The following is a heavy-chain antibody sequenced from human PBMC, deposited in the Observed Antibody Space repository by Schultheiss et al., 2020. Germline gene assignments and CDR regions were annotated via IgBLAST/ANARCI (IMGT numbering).Heavy chain of an antibody. J-gene: IGHJ6*02. CDR2: IKSKTDGGTT. D-gene: IGHD2-15*01. V-gene: IGHV3-15*01. CDR3: ARDPSRVLLYGMDV. Sequence: WGSLRLSCAASGFTFSNAWMSWVRQAPGKGLEWVGRIKSKTDGGTTDYAAPVKGRFTISRDDSKNTLYLQMNSLRAEDMAVYYCARDPSRVLLYGMDVWGQGTTVTVSS. CDR1: GFTFSNAW.